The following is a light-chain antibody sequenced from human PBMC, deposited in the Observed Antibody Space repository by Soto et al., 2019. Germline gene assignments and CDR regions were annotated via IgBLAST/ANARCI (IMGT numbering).Light chain of an antibody. CDR2: EVS. CDR1: SGDVGVYNF. V-gene: IGLV2-8*01. CDR3: SSYAGGIKWV. J-gene: IGLJ3*02. Sequence: QSALTQPPSASGSPGQSVTISCTGTSGDVGVYNFVSWYQQHPGKAPKFMIYEVSKRPSGVPDRFSGSKSGNTASLTVSGLQAEDEADYYCSSYAGGIKWVFGGGTKLTVL.